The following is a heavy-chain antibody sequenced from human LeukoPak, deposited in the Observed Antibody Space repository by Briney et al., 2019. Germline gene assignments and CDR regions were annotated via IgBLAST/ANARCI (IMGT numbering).Heavy chain of an antibody. J-gene: IGHJ4*02. CDR3: ARENYDSSGYYTFFDY. Sequence: PGGSLRLSCAASGFTFSSYWMHWVRQAPGKGLVWVSRINSDGSSTSYADSVKGRFTISRDNAKNTLYLQMNSLRAEDTAVYYCARENYDSSGYYTFFDYWGQGTLVTVSS. D-gene: IGHD3-22*01. CDR2: INSDGSST. CDR1: GFTFSSYW. V-gene: IGHV3-74*01.